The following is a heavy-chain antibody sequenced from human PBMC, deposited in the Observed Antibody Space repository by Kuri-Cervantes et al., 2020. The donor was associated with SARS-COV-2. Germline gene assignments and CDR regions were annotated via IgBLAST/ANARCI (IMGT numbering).Heavy chain of an antibody. CDR1: GFTFSSYA. V-gene: IGHV3-30-3*01. Sequence: GKSLKISCAASGFTFSSYAMHWVRQAPGKGLEWVAVISYDGSNKYYADSVKGRFTISRDNSKNTLYLQMNSLRAEDTALYYCAKAEDTNFGVVYWGQGTVVTVSS. CDR3: AKAEDTNFGVVY. D-gene: IGHD3-3*01. J-gene: IGHJ4*02. CDR2: ISYDGSNK.